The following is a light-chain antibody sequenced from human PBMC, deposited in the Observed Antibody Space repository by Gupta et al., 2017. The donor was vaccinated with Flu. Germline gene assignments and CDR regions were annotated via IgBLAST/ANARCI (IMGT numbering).Light chain of an antibody. CDR1: QNVGGTF. J-gene: IGKJ4*01. Sequence: TVSLSPGETATLSCRARQNVGGTFFLAWYQQKAGQAPRLLIYGASNRATGIPDRFSGSGSGPDFTLTITRLEPEDFAVYYCQQDRSSPLTFGRGTKVDIK. CDR2: GAS. V-gene: IGKV3-20*01. CDR3: QQDRSSPLT.